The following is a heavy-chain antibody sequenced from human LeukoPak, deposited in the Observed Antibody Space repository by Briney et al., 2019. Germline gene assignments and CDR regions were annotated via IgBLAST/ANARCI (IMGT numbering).Heavy chain of an antibody. J-gene: IGHJ6*02. CDR1: GFTVSSNY. V-gene: IGHV3-53*04. D-gene: IGHD4-11*01. CDR2: IYSGGST. Sequence: GGSLRLSCAASGFTVSSNYMSWVRQAPGKGLKWVSVIYSGGSTYYADSVKGRFTISRHNSKNTLYLQMNSLRAEDTAVYYCARDSPLTTDGMDVWGQGTTVTVSS. CDR3: ARDSPLTTDGMDV.